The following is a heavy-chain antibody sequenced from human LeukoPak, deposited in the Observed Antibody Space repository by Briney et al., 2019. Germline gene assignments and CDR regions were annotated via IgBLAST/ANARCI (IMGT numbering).Heavy chain of an antibody. Sequence: PSETLSLTCTVSGGSISSYYWSWIRQPPGKGLEWIGHIYYSGSTNYNPSLKSRVTISVDTSKNQFSLKLSSVTAADTAVYYCARGVGATTNFDYWGQGTLVTVSS. D-gene: IGHD1-26*01. CDR1: GGSISSYY. V-gene: IGHV4-59*01. CDR2: IYYSGST. J-gene: IGHJ4*02. CDR3: ARGVGATTNFDY.